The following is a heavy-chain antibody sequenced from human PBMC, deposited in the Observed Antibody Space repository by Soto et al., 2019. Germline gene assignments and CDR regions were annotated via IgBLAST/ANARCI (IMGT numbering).Heavy chain of an antibody. V-gene: IGHV1-46*03. D-gene: IGHD6-13*01. CDR1: GYTFTSYY. J-gene: IGHJ6*03. Sequence: GASVKVSCKASGYTFTSYYMHWVRQAPGQGLEWMGIINPSGGSTSYAQKFQGRVTMTRDTSTSTVYMELSSLRSEDTAVYYCARSGLPHHSSSWYRVVSYYYYMDVWGKGTTVTVSS. CDR2: INPSGGST. CDR3: ARSGLPHHSSSWYRVVSYYYYMDV.